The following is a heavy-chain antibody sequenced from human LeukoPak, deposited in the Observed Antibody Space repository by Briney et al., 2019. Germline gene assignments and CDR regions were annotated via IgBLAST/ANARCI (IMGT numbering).Heavy chain of an antibody. CDR3: ARELGFDSGSYYLPPYFDY. Sequence: GGSLRLSCAASGFTFSSYLMSWVRQAPGKGLEWVANIKQDGSEKYYVDSVKGRFTISRDNAKNSLYLQMNSLRAEDTAVYYCARELGFDSGSYYLPPYFDYWGQGTLVTVSS. V-gene: IGHV3-7*01. D-gene: IGHD1-26*01. CDR2: IKQDGSEK. CDR1: GFTFSSYL. J-gene: IGHJ4*02.